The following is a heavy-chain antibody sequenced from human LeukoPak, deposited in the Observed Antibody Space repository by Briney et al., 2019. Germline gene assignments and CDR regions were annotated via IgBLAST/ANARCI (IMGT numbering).Heavy chain of an antibody. CDR1: GGTFSSYA. CDR2: IIPIFGTA. D-gene: IGHD5-12*01. Sequence: ASVKVSCKASGGTFSSYAISWVRQAPGQGLEWMGGIIPIFGTANYAQKLQGRVTMTTDTSTSTAYMELRSLRSDDTAVYYCARGDSGYEPRGPWGQGTLVTVSS. J-gene: IGHJ5*02. CDR3: ARGDSGYEPRGP. V-gene: IGHV1-69*05.